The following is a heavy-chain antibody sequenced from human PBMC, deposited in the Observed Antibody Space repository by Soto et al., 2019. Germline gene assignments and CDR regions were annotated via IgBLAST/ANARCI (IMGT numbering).Heavy chain of an antibody. CDR2: INHGGNS. J-gene: IGHJ4*02. D-gene: IGHD5-12*01. CDR3: ARGGGDTGYFFDY. CDR1: GGSLSDYS. V-gene: IGHV4-34*01. Sequence: QVQLQQWGAGLLKPSETLSLRCAVYGGSLSDYSWTWIRQSPGKGLEWIGEINHGGNSKYNPFLKSRVPISVEKSKNQPSLILTAVTAADTAVYHCARGGGDTGYFFDYWGQGTLVTVSS.